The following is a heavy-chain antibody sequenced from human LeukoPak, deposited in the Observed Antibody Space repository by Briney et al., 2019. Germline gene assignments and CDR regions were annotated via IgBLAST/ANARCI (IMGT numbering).Heavy chain of an antibody. V-gene: IGHV1-69*05. D-gene: IGHD2-2*02. CDR2: IIPIFGTA. Sequence: ASVKVSCKASGYTFTGYYMHWVRQAPGQGLEWMGGIIPIFGTANYAQKFQGRVTITTDESTSTAYMELSSLRSEDTAVYYCAKGYRNPFDYWGQGTLVTVSS. CDR3: AKGYRNPFDY. J-gene: IGHJ4*02. CDR1: GYTFTGYY.